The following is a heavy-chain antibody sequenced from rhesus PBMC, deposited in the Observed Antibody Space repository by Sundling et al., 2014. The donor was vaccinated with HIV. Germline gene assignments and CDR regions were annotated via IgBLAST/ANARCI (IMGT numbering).Heavy chain of an antibody. CDR1: GFTFSSYA. Sequence: EVQLVESGGGLVQPGGSLTLSCAASGFTFSSYAMHWVRQAPGKGLEWISAISSTGNNRYYADSLRGRFTISRDSSKNTFALQMNTLRVEDTAVYYCAKSGNYNPTLGGLDSWGQGVVVTVSS. CDR2: ISSTGNNR. CDR3: AKSGNYNPTLGGLDS. J-gene: IGHJ6*01. D-gene: IGHD1-44*01. V-gene: IGHV3-103*01.